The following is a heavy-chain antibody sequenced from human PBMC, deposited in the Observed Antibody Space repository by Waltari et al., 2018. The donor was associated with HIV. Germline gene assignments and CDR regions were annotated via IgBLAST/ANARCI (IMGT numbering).Heavy chain of an antibody. J-gene: IGHJ4*02. V-gene: IGHV3-30*18. Sequence: QVQLVESGGGVVHPGRSLRPSCAASGFPFGSNGMTGVRQAPGKGLEWVAVISYDGSNKYYADAVKGRFTISRDNSKNTLDLQMNSLRAEDTAVYYCAKDKGGVTYIFDYWGQGTLVTVSS. CDR1: GFPFGSNG. D-gene: IGHD1-1*01. CDR2: ISYDGSNK. CDR3: AKDKGGVTYIFDY.